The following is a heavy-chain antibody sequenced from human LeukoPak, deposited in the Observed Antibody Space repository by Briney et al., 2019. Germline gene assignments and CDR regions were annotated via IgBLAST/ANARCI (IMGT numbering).Heavy chain of an antibody. CDR1: GFTVSSNY. CDR2: ISGSGGST. CDR3: ASLCSGSYYFDY. Sequence: GGSLRLSCAASGFTVSSNYMSWVRQAPGKGLEWVSAISGSGGSTYYADSVKGRFTISRDNSKNTLYLQMNSLRAEDTAVYYCASLCSGSYYFDYWGQGTLVTVSS. J-gene: IGHJ4*02. D-gene: IGHD1-26*01. V-gene: IGHV3-23*01.